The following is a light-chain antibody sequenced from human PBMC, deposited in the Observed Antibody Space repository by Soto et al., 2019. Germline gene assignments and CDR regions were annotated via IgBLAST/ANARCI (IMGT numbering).Light chain of an antibody. V-gene: IGKV3-11*01. CDR1: QSVSKNY. J-gene: IGKJ1*01. CDR3: QQRSNWPWT. CDR2: RAS. Sequence: EIVLTQSPGTLSLSPGERATLSCRATQSVSKNYLACYQQQPGQPPRLLTHRASNRATGIPARFSGSGSGTDFTPTIRSLEPEDFAVYSCQQRSNWPWTFGQGTKVDIK.